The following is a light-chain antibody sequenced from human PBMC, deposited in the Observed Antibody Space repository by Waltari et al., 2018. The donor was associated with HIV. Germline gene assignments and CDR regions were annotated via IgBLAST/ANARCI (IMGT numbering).Light chain of an antibody. CDR2: DVS. CDR3: SSYTSSSTLGV. J-gene: IGLJ1*01. V-gene: IGLV2-14*03. CDR1: SSDIGGYNY. Sequence: QSALTQPASVSGSPGQSITISCTGTSSDIGGYNYFSWYQQTPGKAPKLMISDVSHRPSGVSNRFSGSKSVNTASLTISGLQAEDEADYYCSSYTSSSTLGVFGSGTKVTVL.